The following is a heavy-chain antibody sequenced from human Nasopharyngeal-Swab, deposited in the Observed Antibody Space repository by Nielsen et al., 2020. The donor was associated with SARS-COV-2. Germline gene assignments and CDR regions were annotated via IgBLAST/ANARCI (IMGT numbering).Heavy chain of an antibody. D-gene: IGHD3-22*01. CDR3: ARDPGSGSFYFDY. CDR2: INHSGST. J-gene: IGHJ4*02. V-gene: IGHV4-34*01. Sequence: WIRQPPGKGLEWIGEINHSGSTNYNPSLKRRVTISVATSKNQFSLKLSSVTAADTAVYYCARDPGSGSFYFDYWGQGTLVTVSS.